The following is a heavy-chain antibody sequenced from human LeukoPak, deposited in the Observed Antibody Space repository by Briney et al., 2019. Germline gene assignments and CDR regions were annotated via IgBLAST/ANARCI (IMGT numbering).Heavy chain of an antibody. V-gene: IGHV3-23*01. CDR1: GFTFNTYA. CDR3: ARDTKYAFDN. Sequence: GGSLRLSCEASGFTFNTYAIYWVRQAPGKGLEWVSGICGSGGCAYYADSVKGRFTISGDKAKNSLYLQMNSLRVEDTAVYYCARDTKYAFDNWGQGTLVTVSS. J-gene: IGHJ4*02. CDR2: ICGSGGCA. D-gene: IGHD2-2*01.